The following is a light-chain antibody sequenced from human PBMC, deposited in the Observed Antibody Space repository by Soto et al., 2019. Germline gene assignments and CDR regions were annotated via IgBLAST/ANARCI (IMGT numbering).Light chain of an antibody. V-gene: IGLV1-44*01. CDR2: GSD. CDR3: AAWDGSLNNYV. CDR1: TPNIGGNI. J-gene: IGLJ1*01. Sequence: QSVLTQPPSASGTPGQRVTISCSGSTPNIGGNIVNWYQQLPGTAPKLLTYGSDQRPSGVPDRFSGSKSGTSASLAISGLQSEDEAEYFCAAWDGSLNNYVFGTGTKLTVL.